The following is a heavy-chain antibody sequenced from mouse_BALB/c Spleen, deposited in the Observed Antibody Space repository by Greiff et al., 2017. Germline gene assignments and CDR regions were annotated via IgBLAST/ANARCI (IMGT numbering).Heavy chain of an antibody. CDR2: INPYNGAT. CDR3: ARWGYDYDFPY. J-gene: IGHJ3*01. V-gene: IGHV1-31*01. Sequence: VQLQQSGPELVKPGASVKISCKASGYSFTGYYMHWVKQSHVKSLEWIGRINPYNGATSYNQNFKDKASLTVDKSSSTAYMVLHSLTSEDSAVYYCARWGYDYDFPYGGQGTLVTVSA. CDR1: GYSFTGYY. D-gene: IGHD2-4*01.